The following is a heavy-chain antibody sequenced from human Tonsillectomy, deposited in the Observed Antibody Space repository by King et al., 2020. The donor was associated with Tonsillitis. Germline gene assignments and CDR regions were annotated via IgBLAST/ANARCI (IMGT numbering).Heavy chain of an antibody. V-gene: IGHV3-74*01. CDR2: INSDGSSA. CDR1: GFTFSSYW. J-gene: IGHJ3*02. CDR3: VRELSRITLTFDI. D-gene: IGHD3-10*01. Sequence: VQLVESGGGLVQPGGSLRLSCAASGFTFSSYWMHWVRQVPGKGLVWVSRINSDGSSAIYADSVKGRFTISRDNAKDTLYLQMNSLRAEDTAVYYCVRELSRITLTFDIWGQGTMVTVSS.